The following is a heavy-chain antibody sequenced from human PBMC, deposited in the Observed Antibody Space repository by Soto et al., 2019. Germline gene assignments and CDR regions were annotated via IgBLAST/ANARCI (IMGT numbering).Heavy chain of an antibody. CDR1: GGSISSYY. J-gene: IGHJ5*02. Sequence: PETLSLTCTVSGGSISSYYWSWFRQPPGKGLEWIGYIYYSGSTNYNPSLKSRVTISVDTSKNQFSLKLSSVTAADTAVYYCARLKGPTNWFDPWGQGTLVTVSS. CDR3: ARLKGPTNWFDP. CDR2: IYYSGST. V-gene: IGHV4-59*01.